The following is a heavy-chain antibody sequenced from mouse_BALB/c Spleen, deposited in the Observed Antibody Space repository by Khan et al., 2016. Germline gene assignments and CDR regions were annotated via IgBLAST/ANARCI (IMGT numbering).Heavy chain of an antibody. CDR3: AYDSYYAWFPY. D-gene: IGHD2-3*01. Sequence: VQLQQSGPGLVKPSQSLSLTCTVTGYSITSDYAWNWIRQSPGNKLEWMGYISYSGITSYNPSLKSRISITRDTSKNQFFLQLISVTTEDTATXYGAYDSYYAWFPYWGQGTLVTVSA. CDR1: GYSITSDYA. CDR2: ISYSGIT. J-gene: IGHJ3*01. V-gene: IGHV3-2*02.